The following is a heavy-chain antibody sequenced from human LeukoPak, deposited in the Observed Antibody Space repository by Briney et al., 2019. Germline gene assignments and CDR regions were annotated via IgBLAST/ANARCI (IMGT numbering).Heavy chain of an antibody. V-gene: IGHV4-30-4*01. CDR2: ISYSGST. D-gene: IGHD3-16*02. Sequence: SETLSLTCTVSGGSISSGDYYWSWIRQPPGKGLEWIGYISYSGSTYYNPSLKSRVTISVDTSKNQFSLKLSSVTAADTAVYYCARAPPTITFGGVIYYFDYWGQGSLVTVSS. J-gene: IGHJ4*02. CDR3: ARAPPTITFGGVIYYFDY. CDR1: GGSISSGDYY.